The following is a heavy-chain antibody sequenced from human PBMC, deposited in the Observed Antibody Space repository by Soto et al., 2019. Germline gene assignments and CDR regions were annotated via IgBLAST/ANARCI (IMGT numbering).Heavy chain of an antibody. CDR3: ARQSYDSSDYFDY. D-gene: IGHD3-22*01. V-gene: IGHV4-39*01. CDR2: IYYSGST. Sequence: SETLSLTCTVSGDSITSITYYWGWIRQPPGKGLEWIGSIYYSGSTYYNPSLNSRVTISVDTSRIHFSLKLISVTAADTAVYYCARQSYDSSDYFDYWGQGTLVTVSS. CDR1: GDSITSITYY. J-gene: IGHJ4*02.